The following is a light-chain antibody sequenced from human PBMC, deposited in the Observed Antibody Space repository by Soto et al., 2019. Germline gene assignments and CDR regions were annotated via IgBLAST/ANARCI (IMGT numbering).Light chain of an antibody. V-gene: IGKV3-15*01. CDR2: GAS. CDR3: QQYNNWSLT. J-gene: IGKJ5*01. CDR1: QSVTSN. Sequence: EIVMTQSPATLSVSPGERATLSCRASQSVTSNLAWYQQKPGQAPRILIYGASTRATGIPARFSGSGSGTEVSLTISSLQSEDFAVYYCQQYNNWSLTFGQGTRLEIK.